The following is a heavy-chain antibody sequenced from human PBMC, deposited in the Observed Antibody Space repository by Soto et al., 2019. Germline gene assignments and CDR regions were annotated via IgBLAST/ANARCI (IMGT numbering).Heavy chain of an antibody. V-gene: IGHV3-73*01. Sequence: EVQLVESGGGLVQPGGSLKVSCEASGFTFSVSAVHWVRQASGKGLEWIGRIRSKANNYATTYAASVEGRFTFSRDDSKSTAYLHMSRLKVDATVIYYCTRRGASSGVHFDSWGQGTLVSVSS. D-gene: IGHD2-15*01. J-gene: IGHJ4*02. CDR3: TRRGASSGVHFDS. CDR2: IRSKANNYAT. CDR1: GFTFSVSA.